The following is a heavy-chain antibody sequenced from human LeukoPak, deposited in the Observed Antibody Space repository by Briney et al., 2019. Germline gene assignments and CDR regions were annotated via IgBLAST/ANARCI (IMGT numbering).Heavy chain of an antibody. J-gene: IGHJ4*02. CDR1: GYTFTSYD. V-gene: IGHV1-2*06. CDR2: VNPNSGGT. Sequence: GASVKVSCKASGYTFTSYDINWVRQATGQGLEWMGRVNPNSGGTNYAQKFQGRVTMTRDTSISTAYMELSRLRSDDTAVYYCAREDYFDYWGQGTLVTVSS. CDR3: AREDYFDY.